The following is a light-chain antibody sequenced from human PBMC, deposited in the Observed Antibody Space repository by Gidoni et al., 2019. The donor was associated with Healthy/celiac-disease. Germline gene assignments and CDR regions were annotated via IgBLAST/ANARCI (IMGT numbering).Light chain of an antibody. V-gene: IGKV2-28*01. Sequence: DVVMTQSPLSLPVTPGAPASISCRSSQSLLHSNGYNYLDWYLQKPGQSPQLLIYLGSNRASGVPDRFSGRGSGTDFTLKSSRVEAEDVGVYYCMQALQTPITFGQGTRLEIK. CDR1: QSLLHSNGYNY. CDR2: LGS. J-gene: IGKJ5*01. CDR3: MQALQTPIT.